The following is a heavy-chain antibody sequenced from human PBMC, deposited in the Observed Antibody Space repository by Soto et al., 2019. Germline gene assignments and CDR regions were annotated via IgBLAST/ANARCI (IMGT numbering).Heavy chain of an antibody. J-gene: IGHJ6*02. D-gene: IGHD3-16*01. CDR2: INAGNGNT. CDR1: GYTFTSYA. V-gene: IGHV1-3*01. Sequence: ASVKVSCKASGYTFTSYAMHWVLQAPGQRLEWMGWINAGNGNTKYSQKFQGRVTITRDTSASTAYMELSSLRSEDTAVYYCAREGEMPYYYYGLDVWGQGTTVTVSS. CDR3: AREGEMPYYYYGLDV.